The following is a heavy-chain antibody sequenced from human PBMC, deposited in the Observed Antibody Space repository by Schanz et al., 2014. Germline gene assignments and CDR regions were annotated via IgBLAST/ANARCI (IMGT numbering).Heavy chain of an antibody. Sequence: EVQLVESGGGLVKPGGSLRLSCATSGFTLNNAWMNWVRQAPGKGLQWVARIKSKTDGGTRDYAAPVKGRFTISTDDSKNTVYLQMNSLQTEHTAVYYGAKYRGYYRVSGSYRELEYWGQGTLVTVSS. J-gene: IGHJ4*02. CDR1: GFTLNNAW. V-gene: IGHV3-15*01. CDR3: AKYRGYYRVSGSYRELEY. D-gene: IGHD3-10*01. CDR2: IKSKTDGGTR.